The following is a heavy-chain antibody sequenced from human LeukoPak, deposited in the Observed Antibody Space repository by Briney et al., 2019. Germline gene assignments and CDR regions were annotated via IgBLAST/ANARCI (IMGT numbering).Heavy chain of an antibody. J-gene: IGHJ3*02. CDR1: GGSFSGYY. V-gene: IGHV4-34*01. CDR2: IYHSGRT. CDR3: ARGLTPDAFDI. Sequence: KPSETLSLTCAVYGGSFSGYYWGWIRQPPAKGLEWIGSIYHSGRTHYNPSLKSLVTISGDTSKNQFSLKLSSVTAAETAVYYCARGLTPDAFDIWGQGTMVTVSS.